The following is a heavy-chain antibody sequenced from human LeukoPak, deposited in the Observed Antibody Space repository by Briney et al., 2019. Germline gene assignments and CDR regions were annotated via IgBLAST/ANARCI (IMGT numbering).Heavy chain of an antibody. D-gene: IGHD3-10*01. CDR3: AREMTMVRGATVY. CDR2: ISYDGSNK. CDR1: GFTFSSYG. Sequence: GGSLRLSCAASGFTFSSYGMHWVRQAPGKGLEWVAVISYDGSNKYYADSVKGRFTISRDNSKNTLYLQMNSLRAEDTAVYYCAREMTMVRGATVYWGQGTLVTVSS. J-gene: IGHJ4*02. V-gene: IGHV3-30*03.